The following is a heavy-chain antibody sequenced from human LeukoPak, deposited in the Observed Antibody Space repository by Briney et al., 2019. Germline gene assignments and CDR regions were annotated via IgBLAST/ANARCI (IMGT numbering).Heavy chain of an antibody. J-gene: IGHJ4*02. CDR3: ARVGVEYYFDY. Sequence: SETLSLTCTVSGGSISSYYWSWIRQPPGKGLEWIGYIYGSTYYNPSLKSRVTISVDTSKNQFSLKLSSVTAADTAVYYCARVGVEYYFDYWDQGTLVTVSS. V-gene: IGHV4-59*12. CDR2: IYGST. D-gene: IGHD3-10*01. CDR1: GGSISSYY.